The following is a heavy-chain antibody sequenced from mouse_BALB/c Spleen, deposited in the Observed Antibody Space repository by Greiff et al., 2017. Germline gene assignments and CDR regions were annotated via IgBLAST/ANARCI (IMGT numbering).Heavy chain of an antibody. CDR1: GYSITSGYY. CDR3: AGYYGSRAWFAY. V-gene: IGHV3-6*02. Sequence: EVQRVESGPGLVKPSQSLSLTCSVTGYSITSGYYWNWIRQFPGNQLEWMGYISYDGSNNYNPSLKNRISITRDTSKNQFFLKLNSVTTEDTATYYCAGYYGSRAWFAYWGQGTLVTVSA. CDR2: ISYDGSN. J-gene: IGHJ3*01. D-gene: IGHD1-1*01.